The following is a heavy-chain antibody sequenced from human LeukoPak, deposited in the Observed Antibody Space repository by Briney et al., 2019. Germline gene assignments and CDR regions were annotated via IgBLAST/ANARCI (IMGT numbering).Heavy chain of an antibody. CDR3: ARGGRYSSYYYYYGMDV. CDR1: GYTFTSYY. D-gene: IGHD2-15*01. CDR2: INPSGGST. J-gene: IGHJ6*01. Sequence: ASVKVSCKASGYTFTSYYMHWVRQAPGQGLEWMGLINPSGGSTSYAQKFQGRVTMTRDTSTSTVYMERSSLRSEDTAVYYCARGGRYSSYYYYYGMDVCGQGTTVTVSS. V-gene: IGHV1-46*01.